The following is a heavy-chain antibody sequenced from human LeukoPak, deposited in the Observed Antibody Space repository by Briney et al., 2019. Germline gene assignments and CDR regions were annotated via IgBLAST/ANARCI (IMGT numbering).Heavy chain of an antibody. CDR2: INHSGST. V-gene: IGHV4-34*01. CDR3: ARGGVVVVAATYFDY. D-gene: IGHD2-15*01. CDR1: GGSFSGYY. Sequence: SETLSPTCAVYGGSFSGYYWSWIRQPPGKGLEWIGEINHSGSTNYNPSLKSRVTISVDTSKNQFSLKLSSVTAADTAVYYCARGGVVVVAATYFDYWGQGTLVTVSS. J-gene: IGHJ4*02.